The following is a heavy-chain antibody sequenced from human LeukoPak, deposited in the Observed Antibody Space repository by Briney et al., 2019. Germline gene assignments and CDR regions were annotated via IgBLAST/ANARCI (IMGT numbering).Heavy chain of an antibody. V-gene: IGHV4-34*01. J-gene: IGHJ2*01. CDR3: ARGGRIRPYFDL. Sequence: PSETLSLTCAVYGGSFSGYYWSWIRQPPGTGLEWIGEINHSGSTNYNPSLKSRVTISVDTSKNQFSLKLSSVTAADTAVYYCARGGRIRPYFDLWGRGTLVTVSS. CDR1: GGSFSGYY. D-gene: IGHD1-14*01. CDR2: INHSGST.